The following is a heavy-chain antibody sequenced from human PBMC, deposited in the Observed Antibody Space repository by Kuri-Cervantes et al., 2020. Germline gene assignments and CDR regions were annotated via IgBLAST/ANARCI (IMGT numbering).Heavy chain of an antibody. V-gene: IGHV4-38-2*01. CDR1: GYSISTDYY. D-gene: IGHD6-19*01. CDR3: ARSYSSGWYVL. J-gene: IGHJ4*02. Sequence: SQTLSLTCVVSGYSISTDYYWGWIRQPPGKGLEWIGTIHHSGSTYDNPSLRSRVTISVDTSKNQFSLKLSSVTAADTAVYYCARSYSSGWYVLWGQGILATVSS. CDR2: IHHSGST.